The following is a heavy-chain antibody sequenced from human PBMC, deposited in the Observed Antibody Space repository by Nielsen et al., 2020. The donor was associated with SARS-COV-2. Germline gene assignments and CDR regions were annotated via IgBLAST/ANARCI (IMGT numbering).Heavy chain of an antibody. CDR2: VSGTEGQT. CDR3: ARDGGYCSGCGCYPDDY. CDR1: GFTFIQYA. V-gene: IGHV3-23*01. D-gene: IGHD2-15*01. J-gene: IGHJ4*02. Sequence: GGSLRLSCAASGFTFIQYAMSWVRQAPGKGLEWVSAVSGTEGQTYYADSVKGRFTISRDNSKNTVYLQMNRLRAEDTALYYCARDGGYCSGCGCYPDDYWGQGTLVTVSS.